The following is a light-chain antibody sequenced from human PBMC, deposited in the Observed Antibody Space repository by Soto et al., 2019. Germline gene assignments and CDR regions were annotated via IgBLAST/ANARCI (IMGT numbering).Light chain of an antibody. CDR2: DAA. CDR1: QGIRND. CDR3: QQYRHSIT. V-gene: IGKV1-33*01. Sequence: DIQMTQSPASLSASVTDRVTITCRATQGIRNDLGWYQQKPGKALKYRIYDAANLVSGGLSRFRGSRYVTDFTFTMNCLQPEDFATHYCQQYRHSITFGQGTRLQIK. J-gene: IGKJ5*01.